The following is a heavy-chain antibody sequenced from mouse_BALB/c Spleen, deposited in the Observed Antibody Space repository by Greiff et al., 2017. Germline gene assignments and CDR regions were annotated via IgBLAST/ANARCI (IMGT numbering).Heavy chain of an antibody. CDR1: GFTFSSFG. CDR3: ARSHRYDGLDY. Sequence: VQLKESGGGLVQPGGSRKLSCAASGFTFSSFGMHWVRQAPEKGLEWVAYISSGSSTIYYIDTVKGRFTISRDNPKNTLFLQMTSLRSEDTAMYYCARSHRYDGLDYWGQGTTLTVSS. D-gene: IGHD2-14*01. V-gene: IGHV5-17*02. CDR2: ISSGSSTI. J-gene: IGHJ2*01.